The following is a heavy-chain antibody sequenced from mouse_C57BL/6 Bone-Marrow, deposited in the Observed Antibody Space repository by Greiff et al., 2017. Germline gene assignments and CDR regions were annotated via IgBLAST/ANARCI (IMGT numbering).Heavy chain of an antibody. Sequence: VQLQQPGAELVKPGASVTLSCKASGYTFTSYWMQWVQQRPGQGLEWLGEIDPSGSYTNYNQQFKGQATLTVDTSSSAAYMQLSILTSEASAVYYCARMVTTGVYYAMDYWGQGTSVTVSA. CDR1: GYTFTSYW. V-gene: IGHV1-50*01. J-gene: IGHJ4*01. CDR3: ARMVTTGVYYAMDY. D-gene: IGHD2-3*01. CDR2: IDPSGSYT.